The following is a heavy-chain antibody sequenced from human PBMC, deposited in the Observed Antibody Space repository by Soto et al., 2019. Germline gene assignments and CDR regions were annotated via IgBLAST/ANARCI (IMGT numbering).Heavy chain of an antibody. V-gene: IGHV3-23*01. CDR2: VGGSGDGT. D-gene: IGHD1-26*01. Sequence: GGSLRLSCATSGFTFSTYTMTWVRQAPGKGLEWVSSVGGSGDGTSYADSVKSRFTISRNNSKNTLNLQMNSLRAEETAIYYCAKAGEVTLVRISWDQWGQGTLVTVSS. CDR3: AKAGEVTLVRISWDQ. J-gene: IGHJ4*02. CDR1: GFTFSTYT.